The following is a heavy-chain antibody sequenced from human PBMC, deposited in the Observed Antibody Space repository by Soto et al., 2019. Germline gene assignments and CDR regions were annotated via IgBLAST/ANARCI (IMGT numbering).Heavy chain of an antibody. Sequence: GGSLRLSCAASGFTFSSYGMHWVRQAPGKGLEWVAVISYDGSNKYYADSVKGRFTISRDNSKNTLYLQMNSLRAEDTAVYYCASIARSSAFDIWGQGTMVTVSS. CDR2: ISYDGSNK. J-gene: IGHJ3*02. CDR1: GFTFSSYG. V-gene: IGHV3-30*03. CDR3: ASIARSSAFDI. D-gene: IGHD6-13*01.